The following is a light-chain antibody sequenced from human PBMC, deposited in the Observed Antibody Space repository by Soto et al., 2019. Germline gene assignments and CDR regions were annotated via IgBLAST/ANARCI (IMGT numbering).Light chain of an antibody. V-gene: IGKV3-20*01. Sequence: EIVLTQSPGTLSLSPGERATLSCRASQSVSSSYLAWYQQKPGQAPRLHIYDASSRATGIPDRFSGSGSGTDFTLTISRLEPEDLAVYYCQQYGSSTSNTFGQGTKLEIK. J-gene: IGKJ2*01. CDR3: QQYGSSTSNT. CDR1: QSVSSSY. CDR2: DAS.